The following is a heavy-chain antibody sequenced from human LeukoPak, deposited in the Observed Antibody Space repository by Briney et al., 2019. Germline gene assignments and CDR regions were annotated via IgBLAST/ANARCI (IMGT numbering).Heavy chain of an antibody. V-gene: IGHV4-39*07. CDR3: ASLKNEYSSSSENGY. CDR2: IYYSGST. Sequence: SQTLSLTCTVSGGSISSGGYYWSWIRQPPGKGLEWIGTIYYSGSTYYNPSLTSRVTISVDTSKNQFSLKLSSVTAADTAVYYCASLKNEYSSSSENGYWGQGTLVTVSS. D-gene: IGHD6-6*01. J-gene: IGHJ4*02. CDR1: GGSISSGGYY.